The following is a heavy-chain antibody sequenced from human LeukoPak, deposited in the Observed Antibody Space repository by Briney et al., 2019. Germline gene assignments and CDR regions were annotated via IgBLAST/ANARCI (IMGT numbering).Heavy chain of an antibody. CDR2: ISYDGSSE. V-gene: IGHV3-30-3*01. Sequence: SGGSLTLSCSASGFTFCSYALQWVRPAPGKGLEGVAVISYDGSSELYADSVKGRFTIARHNSKNTLYLQMNSLRAEDTAVYYCARDRGSNGWFYFDYWGQGTLVTVSS. J-gene: IGHJ4*02. D-gene: IGHD6-19*01. CDR1: GFTFCSYA. CDR3: ARDRGSNGWFYFDY.